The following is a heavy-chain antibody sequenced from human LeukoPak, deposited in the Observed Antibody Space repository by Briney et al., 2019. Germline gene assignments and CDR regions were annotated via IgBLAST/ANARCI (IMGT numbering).Heavy chain of an antibody. CDR3: AKVGKRYSSGWYDY. D-gene: IGHD6-19*01. Sequence: GGSLRLSCAASGFTFSSYAMSWVRQAPGKGLEWVSAINSGGGNTYHADSVKGRFTISRDNSKNTLYLQMNSLRAEDTAVYYCAKVGKRYSSGWYDYWGQGTLVTVSS. V-gene: IGHV3-23*01. CDR2: INSGGGNT. J-gene: IGHJ4*02. CDR1: GFTFSSYA.